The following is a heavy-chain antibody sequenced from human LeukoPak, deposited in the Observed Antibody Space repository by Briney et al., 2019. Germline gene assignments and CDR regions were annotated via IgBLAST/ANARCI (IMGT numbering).Heavy chain of an antibody. D-gene: IGHD3-22*01. V-gene: IGHV4-31*03. CDR3: ARGSMIANNWFDP. CDR1: GGSISSGGYY. CDR2: IYYSGST. Sequence: SETLSLTCTVSGGSISSGGYYWSWIRQHPGKGQEWIGYIYYSGSTYYNPSLKSRVTISVDTSKNQFSLKLSSVTAADTAVYYCARGSMIANNWFDPWGQGTLVTVSS. J-gene: IGHJ5*02.